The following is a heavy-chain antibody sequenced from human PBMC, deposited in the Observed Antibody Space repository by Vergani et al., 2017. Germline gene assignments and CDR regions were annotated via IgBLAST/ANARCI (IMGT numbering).Heavy chain of an antibody. CDR3: AKPGCGGDCYPYFDY. CDR1: GFTFSSYA. Sequence: EVQLVESGGGLVQPGGSLRLSCAASGFTFSSYAMSWVRQAPGKGLEWVSGISWNSGSIGYADSVKGRFTISRDNAKNSLYLQMNSLRAEDTALYYCAKPGCGGDCYPYFDYWGQGTLVTVSS. CDR2: ISWNSGSI. V-gene: IGHV3-9*01. J-gene: IGHJ4*02. D-gene: IGHD2-21*01.